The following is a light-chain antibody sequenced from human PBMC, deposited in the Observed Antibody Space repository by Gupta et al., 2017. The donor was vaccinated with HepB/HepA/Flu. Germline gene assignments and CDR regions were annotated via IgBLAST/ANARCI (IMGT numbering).Light chain of an antibody. J-gene: IGLJ1*01. CDR2: IAN. CDR1: SSNIGNDN. Sequence: QPVLTQPPSASGTPGQRVTISCSGSSSNIGNDNAYWYQPLPGTAPNLLIYIANERPSGVPARFSGSKSGTTASLAISGLLSEDEADYYCVEWDDSLSGYVFGAGTKVTVL. CDR3: VEWDDSLSGYV. V-gene: IGLV1-47*02.